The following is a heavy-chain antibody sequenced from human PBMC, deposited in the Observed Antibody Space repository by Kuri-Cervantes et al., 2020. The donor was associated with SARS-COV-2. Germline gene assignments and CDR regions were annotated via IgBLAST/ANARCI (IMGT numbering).Heavy chain of an antibody. D-gene: IGHD3-22*01. V-gene: IGHV1-2*02. CDR2: INPNSGGT. CDR1: GYTFTGYY. Sequence: ASVKVSCKASGYTFTGYYMHWVRQAPGQGLEWMGWINPNSGGTNYAQKFQGRVTITADKSTSTAYMELSSLRSEDTAVYYCARDQEANGITMIVVAGWFDPWGQGTLVTVSS. CDR3: ARDQEANGITMIVVAGWFDP. J-gene: IGHJ5*02.